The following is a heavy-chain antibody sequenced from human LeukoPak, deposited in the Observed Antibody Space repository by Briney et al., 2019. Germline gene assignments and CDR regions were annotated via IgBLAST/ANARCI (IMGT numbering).Heavy chain of an antibody. D-gene: IGHD3-22*01. CDR1: GFTVSSNY. Sequence: GGSLRLSCAASGFTVSSNYMSWVRQAPGKGLEWVSVIYSGGSTYYADSVKGRFTISRDNSKNTLYLQMNSLRAEDTAVYYCARETYYYDSSGHYPSYFDYWGQGTLVTVSS. V-gene: IGHV3-53*01. CDR3: ARETYYYDSSGHYPSYFDY. CDR2: IYSGGST. J-gene: IGHJ4*02.